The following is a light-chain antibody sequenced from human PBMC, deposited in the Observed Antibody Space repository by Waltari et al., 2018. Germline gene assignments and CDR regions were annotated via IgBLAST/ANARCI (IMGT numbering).Light chain of an antibody. J-gene: IGLJ2*01. V-gene: IGLV2-14*03. CDR1: SSDVGGDDS. CDR2: DVN. CDR3: CSQSSYNGVI. Sequence: QSALSQPASVSGSPGQSITISCTGSSSDVGGDDSVSWYQDHPGQAPKVIIYDVNNRPSGVSDRFSCSKSGNTASLAISGLQAEEEANYYCCSQSSYNGVIFGGGTQLTGL.